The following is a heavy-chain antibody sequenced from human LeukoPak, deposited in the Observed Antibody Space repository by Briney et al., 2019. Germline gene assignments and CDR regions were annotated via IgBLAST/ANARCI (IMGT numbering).Heavy chain of an antibody. CDR1: AYSFTGYY. CDR3: ARDPRGWFGEFLFDY. CDR2: INPNSGGT. V-gene: IGHV1-2*02. D-gene: IGHD3-10*01. J-gene: IGHJ4*02. Sequence: SVKVSCNASAYSFTGYYMHWVRQAPGQGLEWMGWINPNSGGTNYAQKFQGRVTMTRDTSISTAYMELSRLRSDDTAVYYCARDPRGWFGEFLFDYWGQGTLVTVSS.